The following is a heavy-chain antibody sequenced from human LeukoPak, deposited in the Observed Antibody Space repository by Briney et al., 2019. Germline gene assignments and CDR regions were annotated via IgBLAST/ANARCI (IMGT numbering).Heavy chain of an antibody. D-gene: IGHD1-1*01. CDR2: ISDDGSRT. CDR1: GFTFGGYA. CDR3: AKDLTQLYLAFDY. Sequence: GGSLRLSCAASGFTFGGYAMHWVRQPPGKGLEWVSLISDDGSRTYYADSVRGRFTISRDNSKNSLYLQMNSLRTEDTALYYCAKDLTQLYLAFDYWGQGTLVTVSS. V-gene: IGHV3-43*02. J-gene: IGHJ4*02.